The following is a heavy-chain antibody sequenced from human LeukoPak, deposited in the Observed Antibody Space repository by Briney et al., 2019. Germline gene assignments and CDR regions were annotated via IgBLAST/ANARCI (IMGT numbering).Heavy chain of an antibody. Sequence: PGGSLRLSCTASGFTFGDYAMSWVRQAPGKGLEWVGFIRSKAYGGTTEYAASVKGRFTISRDDSKSIAYLQMNSLKTEDTAVYYCTRVPRLQWVYFQHWGQGTLVTVSS. D-gene: IGHD1-26*01. CDR2: IRSKAYGGTT. CDR3: TRVPRLQWVYFQH. J-gene: IGHJ1*01. V-gene: IGHV3-49*04. CDR1: GFTFGDYA.